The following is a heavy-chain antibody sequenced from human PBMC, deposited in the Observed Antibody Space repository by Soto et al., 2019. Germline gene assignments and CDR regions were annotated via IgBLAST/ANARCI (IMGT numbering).Heavy chain of an antibody. CDR1: GYTFTNYD. CDR3: ARSDYGDLDY. D-gene: IGHD4-17*01. CDR2: VNPKTGNP. J-gene: IGHJ4*02. V-gene: IGHV1-8*01. Sequence: QVQLVQSGSEVKKPGASVKVSCKASGYTFTNYDLHWVRQASGQGLEWMGWVNPKTGNPAYAQKFQGRVTMSRDTSVTAAYMELSSLTSEDTAVYFCARSDYGDLDYWGQGTRVTVSS.